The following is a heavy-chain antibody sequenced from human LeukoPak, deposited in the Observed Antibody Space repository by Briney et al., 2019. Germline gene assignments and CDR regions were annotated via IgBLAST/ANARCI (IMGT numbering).Heavy chain of an antibody. CDR1: GGSISSYY. J-gene: IGHJ2*01. D-gene: IGHD3-10*01. CDR3: ARKRGARGCRYFDL. CDR2: IYYSGST. Sequence: SETLSLTCTVSGGSISSYYWSWIRQPPGKGLEWIGYIYYSGSTNYNPSLKSRVTISVDTSKNQFSLKLSSVTAADTAVYYCARKRGARGCRYFDLWGRGTLVTVSS. V-gene: IGHV4-59*01.